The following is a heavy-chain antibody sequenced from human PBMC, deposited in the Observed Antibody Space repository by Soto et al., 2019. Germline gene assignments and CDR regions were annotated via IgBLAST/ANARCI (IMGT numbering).Heavy chain of an antibody. CDR3: AKDPSIAAAGQGYFDY. CDR1: GFTFSSYA. CDR2: ISGSGGST. Sequence: GGSLRVSCAASGFTFSSYAMSWVRQAPGKGLEWVSAISGSGGSTYYADSVKGRFTISRDNSKNTLYLQMNSLRAEDTAVYYCAKDPSIAAAGQGYFDYWGQGTLVTVSS. V-gene: IGHV3-23*01. J-gene: IGHJ4*02. D-gene: IGHD6-13*01.